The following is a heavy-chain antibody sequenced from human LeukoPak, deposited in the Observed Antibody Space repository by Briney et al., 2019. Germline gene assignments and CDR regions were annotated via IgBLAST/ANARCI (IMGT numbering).Heavy chain of an antibody. D-gene: IGHD6-19*01. J-gene: IGHJ4*02. V-gene: IGHV1-2*02. Sequence: ASVKVSRKASGYTFTGYYMHWVRQAPGQGLEWMGWINPNSGGTNYAQRFQGRVTMTRDTSISTAYMELSRLRSDDTAVYYCAKSRSGWYYFDYWGQGTLVTVSS. CDR1: GYTFTGYY. CDR2: INPNSGGT. CDR3: AKSRSGWYYFDY.